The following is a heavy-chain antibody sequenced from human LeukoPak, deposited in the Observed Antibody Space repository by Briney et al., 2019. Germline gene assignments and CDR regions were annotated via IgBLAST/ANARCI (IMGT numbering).Heavy chain of an antibody. CDR3: ARSGCSSTSCYFYYYYYGMDV. Sequence: ASVKVPCKASGYTFTSYGISWVRQAPGQGLEWMGWISAYDGNTNYAQKLQGRVTMTTDTSTSTAYMELRSLRSDDTAVYYCARSGCSSTSCYFYYYYYGMDVWGQGTTVTVSS. V-gene: IGHV1-18*01. D-gene: IGHD2-2*01. J-gene: IGHJ6*02. CDR2: ISAYDGNT. CDR1: GYTFTSYG.